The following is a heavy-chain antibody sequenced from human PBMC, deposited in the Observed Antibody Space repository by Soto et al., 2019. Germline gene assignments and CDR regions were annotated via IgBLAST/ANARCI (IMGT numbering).Heavy chain of an antibody. CDR1: GGTFSSYA. Sequence: QVQLVQSGAEVKKPGSSVKVSCKASGGTFSSYAISWVRQAPGQGLEWMGGITPIFGTANYAQKFQGRVTITADESTSTAYMELSSLRSEDTAVYYCARPENIAAAPPHFDYWGQGTLVTVSS. CDR3: ARPENIAAAPPHFDY. D-gene: IGHD6-13*01. J-gene: IGHJ4*02. CDR2: ITPIFGTA. V-gene: IGHV1-69*01.